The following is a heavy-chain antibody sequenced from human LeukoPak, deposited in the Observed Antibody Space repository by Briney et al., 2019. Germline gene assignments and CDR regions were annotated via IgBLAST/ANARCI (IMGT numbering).Heavy chain of an antibody. V-gene: IGHV3-64*01. D-gene: IGHD2-2*01. Sequence: GGSLRLSCAASGFTFSSYAMHWVRQAPGKGLEYVSAISSIGGSTYYANSVKGRFTISRDNSKNTLYLQMGSLRAEDMAVYYCARSVGYCSSTSCYGEGYYFDYWGQGTLVTVSS. CDR1: GFTFSSYA. CDR3: ARSVGYCSSTSCYGEGYYFDY. CDR2: ISSIGGST. J-gene: IGHJ4*02.